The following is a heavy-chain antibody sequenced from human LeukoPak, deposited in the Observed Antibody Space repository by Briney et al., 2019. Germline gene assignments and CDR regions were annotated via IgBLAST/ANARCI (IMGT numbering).Heavy chain of an antibody. J-gene: IGHJ6*03. CDR3: ARDPAHTGYYYMDV. CDR1: GGSISSYY. V-gene: IGHV4-4*07. D-gene: IGHD4-17*01. Sequence: SETLSLTCSVSGGSISSYYWSWIRQPAGKGPEWIGRIYTSGSTNYNPSLKSRVTISVDTSKNQFSLKLSSVTAADTAVYYCARDPAHTGYYYMDVWGKGTTVTVSS. CDR2: IYTSGST.